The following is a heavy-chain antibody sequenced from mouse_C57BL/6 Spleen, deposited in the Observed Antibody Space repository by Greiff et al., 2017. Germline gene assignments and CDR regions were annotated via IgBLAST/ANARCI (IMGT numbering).Heavy chain of an antibody. Sequence: VQLQQPGAELVKPGASVKLSCKASGYTFTSYWMQWVKQRPGQGLEWIGEIDPSDSYTNYNQKFKGKATLTVDTSSSTAYMQLSSLTSEDSAVYYCARARLDYGSSLYAMDYWGQGTSVTVSS. J-gene: IGHJ4*01. CDR1: GYTFTSYW. CDR3: ARARLDYGSSLYAMDY. CDR2: IDPSDSYT. V-gene: IGHV1-50*01. D-gene: IGHD1-1*01.